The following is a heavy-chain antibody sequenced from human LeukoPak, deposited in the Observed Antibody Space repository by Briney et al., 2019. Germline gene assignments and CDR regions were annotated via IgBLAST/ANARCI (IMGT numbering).Heavy chain of an antibody. D-gene: IGHD3-10*01. CDR1: GGSISSYY. J-gene: IGHJ3*02. CDR2: IYYSRST. Sequence: SETLSLTCTVSGGSISSYYWSWIRQPPGKGLEWIGYIYYSRSTNYNPSLKSRVTISVDTSKNQFSLKLSSVTAADTAVYYCARHSGGSGSYRDAFDIWGQGTMVTVSS. CDR3: ARHSGGSGSYRDAFDI. V-gene: IGHV4-59*08.